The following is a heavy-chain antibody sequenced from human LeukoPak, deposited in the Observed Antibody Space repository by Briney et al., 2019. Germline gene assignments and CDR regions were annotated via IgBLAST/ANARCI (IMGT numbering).Heavy chain of an antibody. CDR2: IQYHGGDI. CDR1: GFTFSSYS. J-gene: IGHJ5*02. V-gene: IGHV3-21*01. CDR3: ARVATSYYYGSPNWFDP. Sequence: GGSLRLSCAASGFTFSSYSMNWVRQAPGKGLEWVAFIQYHGGDIFYVDSVRGRFTISRDNAKNSLYLQMNSLRAEDTAVYYCARVATSYYYGSPNWFDPWGQGTLVTVSS. D-gene: IGHD3-10*01.